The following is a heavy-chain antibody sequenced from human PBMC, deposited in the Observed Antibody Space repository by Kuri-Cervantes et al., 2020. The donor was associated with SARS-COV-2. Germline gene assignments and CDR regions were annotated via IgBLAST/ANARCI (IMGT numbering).Heavy chain of an antibody. V-gene: IGHV4-34*01. J-gene: IGHJ3*02. D-gene: IGHD6-13*01. Sequence: SETLSLTCAVYGGSFSGYYWSWIRQPPGKGLEWIGEINHSGSTNYNPSLKSRVTISVDTSKNQFSLKLSSVTAADTAVYYCARGRGSSWRLNAFDIWGQGTMATFSS. CDR3: ARGRGSSWRLNAFDI. CDR2: INHSGST. CDR1: GGSFSGYY.